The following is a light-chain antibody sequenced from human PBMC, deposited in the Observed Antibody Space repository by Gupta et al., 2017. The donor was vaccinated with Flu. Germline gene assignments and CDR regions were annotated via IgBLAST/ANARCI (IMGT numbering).Light chain of an antibody. CDR1: QSISSY. V-gene: IGKV1-9*01. CDR3: QQHNSYPLT. CDR2: ATS. J-gene: IGKJ4*01. Sequence: PSFLSASVGDTVTSTGRDSQSISSYLDWYQPKPGNAPKLLVYATSASQSPVPSRFSGTGSGTAFTLTISSLQPEDFATYYCQQHNSYPLTFGGGTKVEIK.